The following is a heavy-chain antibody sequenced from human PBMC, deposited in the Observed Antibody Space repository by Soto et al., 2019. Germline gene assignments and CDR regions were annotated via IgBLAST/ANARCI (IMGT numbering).Heavy chain of an antibody. D-gene: IGHD3-3*01. V-gene: IGHV4-34*01. Sequence: QVQLQQWGAGLLKPSETLSLTCAVYGGSFSGYYWSWIRQPPGKGLEWIGEINHSGSTNYNPSLKSRVTISVDTSKNQFSLKLSSVTAAVTAVYCRARSTPSVGDFWGDFDYWGQGTLVTVSS. CDR3: ARSTPSVGDFWGDFDY. CDR2: INHSGST. J-gene: IGHJ4*02. CDR1: GGSFSGYY.